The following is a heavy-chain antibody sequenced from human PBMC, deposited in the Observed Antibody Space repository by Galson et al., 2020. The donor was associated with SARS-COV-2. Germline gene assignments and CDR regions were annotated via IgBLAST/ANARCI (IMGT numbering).Heavy chain of an antibody. CDR3: ARDQDGYNDF. CDR2: VKQDGSDR. D-gene: IGHD5-12*01. J-gene: IGHJ4*02. V-gene: IGHV3-7*01. CDR1: GFTFSSYW. Sequence: GESLKISCVASGFTFSSYWMSWVRQAPGKGLEWVANVKQDGSDRYYGDPVKGRFTIASDYAKNSLYLQMNSLRAEDTAVYYCARDQDGYNDFWGQGTLVTVSS.